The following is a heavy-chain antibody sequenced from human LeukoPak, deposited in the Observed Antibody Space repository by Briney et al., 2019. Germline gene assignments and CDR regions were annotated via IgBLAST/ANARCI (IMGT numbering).Heavy chain of an antibody. CDR2: ISWNSGSI. CDR1: GFTFDDYA. Sequence: GRSLRLSCAASGFTFDDYAMHWVRQAPGKGLEWVSGISWNSGSIGYADSVKGRFTISRDNAKNSLYLQMNSLRAEDTALYYCAKGSMAVAGRGNWFDPWGQGTLVTVSS. J-gene: IGHJ5*02. D-gene: IGHD6-19*01. CDR3: AKGSMAVAGRGNWFDP. V-gene: IGHV3-9*01.